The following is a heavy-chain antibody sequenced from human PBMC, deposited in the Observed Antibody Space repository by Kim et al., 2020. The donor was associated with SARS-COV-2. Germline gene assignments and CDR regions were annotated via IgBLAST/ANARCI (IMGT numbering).Heavy chain of an antibody. CDR2: IYSGGST. CDR3: AREGSSGYYTRSGGMDV. CDR1: GFTVSSNY. V-gene: IGHV3-53*01. J-gene: IGHJ6*02. D-gene: IGHD3-22*01. Sequence: GGSLRLSCAASGFTVSSNYMSWVRQAPGKGLEWVSVIYSGGSTYYADSVKGRFTISRDNSKNTLYLQMNSLRAEDTAVYYCAREGSSGYYTRSGGMDVWGQGTTVTVSS.